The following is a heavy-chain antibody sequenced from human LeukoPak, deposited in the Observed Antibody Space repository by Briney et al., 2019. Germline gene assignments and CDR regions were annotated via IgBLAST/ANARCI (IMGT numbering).Heavy chain of an antibody. CDR1: GFTFSSYA. D-gene: IGHD5-18*01. V-gene: IGHV3-30-3*01. J-gene: IGHJ4*02. CDR2: ISYDGSNK. CDR3: ARTRGYSYGYVDY. Sequence: QPGGSLRLSCAASGFTFSSYAMHWVRQAPGKGLEWVAVISYDGSNKYYADSVKGRFTISRDNSKNTLYLQMNSLRAEDTAVYYCARTRGYSYGYVDYWGQGTLVTVSS.